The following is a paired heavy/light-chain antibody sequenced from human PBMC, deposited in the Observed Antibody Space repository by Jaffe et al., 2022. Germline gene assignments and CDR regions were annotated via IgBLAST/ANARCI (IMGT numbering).Light chain of an antibody. CDR2: KAS. Sequence: DIQMTQSPSTLSASVGDRVTITCRASQSISSWLAWYQQKPGKAPKLLIYKASSLESGVPSRFSGSGSGTEFTLTISSLQPDDFATYYCQQYNSYSTFGGGTKVEIK. J-gene: IGKJ4*01. V-gene: IGKV1-5*03. CDR1: QSISSW. CDR3: QQYNSYST.
Heavy chain of an antibody. CDR1: GYSISSGYY. CDR3: ARPQGSRLLWFGELLNDDAFDI. J-gene: IGHJ3*02. V-gene: IGHV4-38-2*01. CDR2: IYHSGST. D-gene: IGHD3-10*01. Sequence: QVQLQESGPGLVKPSETLSLTCAVSGYSISSGYYWGWIRQPPGKGLEWIGSIYHSGSTYYNPSLKSRVTISVDTSKNQFSLKLSSVTAADTAVYYCARPQGSRLLWFGELLNDDAFDIWGQGTMVTVSS.